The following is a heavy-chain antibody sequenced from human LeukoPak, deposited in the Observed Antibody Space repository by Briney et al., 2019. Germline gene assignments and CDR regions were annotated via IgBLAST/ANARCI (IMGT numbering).Heavy chain of an antibody. CDR3: ARHADSSGYYFFDF. CDR1: GXSISSSNFY. D-gene: IGHD3-22*01. Sequence: PSETLSLTCTVSGXSISSSNFYWGWIRQPPGRGLEWIGSMYHRGSAYYNPSLKSRVPISVDTSKNQFSLNLSSVTAADTAVYYCARHADSSGYYFFDFWGQGTLVTVSS. V-gene: IGHV4-39*01. J-gene: IGHJ4*02. CDR2: MYHRGSA.